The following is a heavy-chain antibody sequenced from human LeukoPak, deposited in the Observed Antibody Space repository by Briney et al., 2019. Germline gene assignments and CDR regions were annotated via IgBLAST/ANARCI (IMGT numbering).Heavy chain of an antibody. CDR2: ISCSGSTI. V-gene: IGHV3-48*03. Sequence: GGSLRLSCAASGFTFSSYEMNWVRQAPGKGLEWVSYISCSGSTIYYADSVKGRFTISRDNAKNSLYLLMNSLRAEDTAVYYCARASSGRGYYYYYMDVWGKGTTVTVSS. J-gene: IGHJ6*03. D-gene: IGHD6-19*01. CDR3: ARASSGRGYYYYYMDV. CDR1: GFTFSSYE.